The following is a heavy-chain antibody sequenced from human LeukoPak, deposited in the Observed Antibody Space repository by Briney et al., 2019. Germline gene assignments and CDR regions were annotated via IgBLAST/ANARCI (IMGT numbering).Heavy chain of an antibody. D-gene: IGHD3-22*01. V-gene: IGHV4-59*01. CDR2: IYYSGST. Sequence: SEPASLLCCVCAGYISRYYWSWIRQPPGKGLEWIGYIYYSGSTNFNPSLKSRVTMSLDTSRNQFSLKLSSVTAADTAVYYCAREYHYYDTRGYYYFDYWGQGTLVTVSS. CDR1: AGYISRYY. CDR3: AREYHYYDTRGYYYFDY. J-gene: IGHJ4*02.